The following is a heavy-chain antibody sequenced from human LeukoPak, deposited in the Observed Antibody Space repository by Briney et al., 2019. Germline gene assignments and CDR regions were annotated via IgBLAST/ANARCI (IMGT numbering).Heavy chain of an antibody. J-gene: IGHJ5*02. CDR3: VRSGLRPLDA. CDR1: GFTFSSYG. Sequence: GGSLRLSCAASGFTFSSYGMNWVRQAPGKGLEWVSSVSSTSINIDYADSVKGRFTISRDNTKNSVSLQMNSLTVEDTAVYYCVRSGLRPLDAWGQGTLVAVSS. CDR2: VSSTSINI. V-gene: IGHV3-21*06. D-gene: IGHD4-17*01.